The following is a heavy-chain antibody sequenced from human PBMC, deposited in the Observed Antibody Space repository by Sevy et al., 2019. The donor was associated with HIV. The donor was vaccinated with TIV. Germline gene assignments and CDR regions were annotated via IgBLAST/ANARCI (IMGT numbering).Heavy chain of an antibody. D-gene: IGHD3-16*01. CDR2: MSGSSGNT. Sequence: GGSLRLSCAASGFTFSSYAMSWVRQAPGKGLEWVSAMSGSSGNTYYADSVKGRFTISRDNSKNTLYVEMNGLRAEDTAVYYCAKRLGVPHHYYYGMDVWGQGTTVTVSS. CDR1: GFTFSSYA. V-gene: IGHV3-23*01. J-gene: IGHJ6*02. CDR3: AKRLGVPHHYYYGMDV.